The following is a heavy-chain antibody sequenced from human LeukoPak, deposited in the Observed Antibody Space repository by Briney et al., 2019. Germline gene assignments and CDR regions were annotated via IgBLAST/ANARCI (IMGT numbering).Heavy chain of an antibody. V-gene: IGHV4-34*01. Sequence: SETLSLTCAVYGGSFSGYYWSWIRQPPGKGLEWIGEINHSGSTNYNPSLKSRVTISVDTSKNQFSLKLSSVPAADTAVYYCARGGRIQLWLGYYMDVWGKATTVTVSS. J-gene: IGHJ6*03. CDR1: GGSFSGYY. CDR2: INHSGST. D-gene: IGHD5-18*01. CDR3: ARGGRIQLWLGYYMDV.